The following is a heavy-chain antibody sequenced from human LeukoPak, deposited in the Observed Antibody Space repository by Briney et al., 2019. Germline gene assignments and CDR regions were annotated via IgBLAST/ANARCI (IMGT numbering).Heavy chain of an antibody. CDR2: LNHSVST. Sequence: PSVTLSLTCAVYIGSCSGYYWSWIRQPPGTGLEWIGELNHSVSTNYNKYVKSRDNISANTSKSQFSLKLSSVTAADTAVYYWARGRIPKYYYGMDVWGQGTTVTVSS. CDR3: ARGRIPKYYYGMDV. CDR1: IGSCSGYY. J-gene: IGHJ6*02. V-gene: IGHV4-34*01. D-gene: IGHD2-15*01.